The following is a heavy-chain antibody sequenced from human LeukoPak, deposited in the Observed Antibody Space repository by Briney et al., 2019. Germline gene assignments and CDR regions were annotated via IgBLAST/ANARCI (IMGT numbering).Heavy chain of an antibody. D-gene: IGHD6-19*01. Sequence: GGSLRLSCAASGFTFDDYGMSWVRQAPGKGLEWVSGINWNGGSTGYADSVKGRFTIFRDNAKNSMYLQMNSLRAEDTALYYCARVPAGSSGWYEDGTLTYYYYYMDVWGKGTTVTISS. CDR1: GFTFDDYG. CDR3: ARVPAGSSGWYEDGTLTYYYYYMDV. CDR2: INWNGGST. J-gene: IGHJ6*03. V-gene: IGHV3-20*04.